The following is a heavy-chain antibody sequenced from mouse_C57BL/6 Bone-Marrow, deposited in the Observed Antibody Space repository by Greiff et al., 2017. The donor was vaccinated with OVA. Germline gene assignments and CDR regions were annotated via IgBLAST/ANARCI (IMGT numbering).Heavy chain of an antibody. CDR1: GYTFTSYW. CDR2: IYPGSGST. CDR3: ARGGYAMDY. J-gene: IGHJ4*01. V-gene: IGHV1-55*01. Sequence: VQLQQPGAELVKPGASVKMSCKASGYTFTSYWINWVKQRPGQGLEWIGDIYPGSGSTNYNEKFKSKATLTVDTSSSTAYMQLSSLTSEDAAVDYCARGGYAMDYWGQGTSVTVSS.